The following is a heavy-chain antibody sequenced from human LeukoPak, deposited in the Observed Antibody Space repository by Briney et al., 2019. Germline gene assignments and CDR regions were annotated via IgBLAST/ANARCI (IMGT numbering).Heavy chain of an antibody. Sequence: ASVKVSCKASGYTFISYAMNWVGQPPGKGLDWMGWISTNTGNPTYAQGFTGRFVFSLDTSVSTAYLQISSLKAEDTAVHYCAREVAPGGFDYWGQGTLVTVSS. CDR1: GYTFISYA. J-gene: IGHJ4*02. D-gene: IGHD4-23*01. CDR2: ISTNTGNP. CDR3: AREVAPGGFDY. V-gene: IGHV7-4-1*02.